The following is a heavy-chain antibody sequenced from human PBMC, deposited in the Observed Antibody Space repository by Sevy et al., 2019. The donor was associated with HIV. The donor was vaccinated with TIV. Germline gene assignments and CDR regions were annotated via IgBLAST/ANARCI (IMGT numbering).Heavy chain of an antibody. V-gene: IGHV3-23*01. CDR2: ISGSGGST. CDR3: TKVLLFDSFDI. Sequence: GGSLRLSCAASGFTFSSYAMSWVRQAPGKGLEWVSTISGSGGSTYYADSVKGRFTISRDNSKNTLYLQMNSLSAEDTAVYYCTKVLLFDSFDIWGQGTMVTVSS. J-gene: IGHJ3*02. D-gene: IGHD2-15*01. CDR1: GFTFSSYA.